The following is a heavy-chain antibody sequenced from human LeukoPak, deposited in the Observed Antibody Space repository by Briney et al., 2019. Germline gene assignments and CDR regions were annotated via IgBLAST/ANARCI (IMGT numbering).Heavy chain of an antibody. D-gene: IGHD6-19*01. J-gene: IGHJ4*02. CDR1: GDSVSSKSAA. CDR3: ARGVGKLAGTYYFDD. V-gene: IGHV6-1*01. CDR2: TFYRSKWSN. Sequence: SQTLSLTCAIAGDSVSSKSAAWNWIRQSPSRGLEWLGRTFYRSKWSNECSASVRSRIIIDPDTSRNQFSLHLSSVTPEDTAVYFCARGVGKLAGTYYFDDWGQGTLVTVSS.